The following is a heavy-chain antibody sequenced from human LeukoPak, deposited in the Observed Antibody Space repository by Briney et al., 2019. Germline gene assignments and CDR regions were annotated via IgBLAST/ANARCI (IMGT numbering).Heavy chain of an antibody. CDR2: IYYSGST. V-gene: IGHV4-59*08. Sequence: SETLSLTCTVSGGSISSYSWSWIRQPPGKGLEWIGYIYYSGSTNYNPSLTSRVTISVDTSKNQFSLRLSSVTAADTAVYYCASYPAAGIYGMDVWGQGTTVTVSS. J-gene: IGHJ6*02. CDR1: GGSISSYS. D-gene: IGHD6-13*01. CDR3: ASYPAAGIYGMDV.